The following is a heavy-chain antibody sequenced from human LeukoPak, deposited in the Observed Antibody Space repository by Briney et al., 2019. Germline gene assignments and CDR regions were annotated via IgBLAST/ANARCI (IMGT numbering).Heavy chain of an antibody. J-gene: IGHJ6*03. Sequence: GGSLRLSCAASGFTVSSNYMSWVRQAPGKGLEWVSVIYSGGSTYYADSVKGRFTISRDNSKNTLYLQMNSLRAEDTAVYYCARLGTPYYYYMDVWGKGTTVTVSS. D-gene: IGHD7-27*01. V-gene: IGHV3-53*01. CDR1: GFTVSSNY. CDR2: IYSGGST. CDR3: ARLGTPYYYYMDV.